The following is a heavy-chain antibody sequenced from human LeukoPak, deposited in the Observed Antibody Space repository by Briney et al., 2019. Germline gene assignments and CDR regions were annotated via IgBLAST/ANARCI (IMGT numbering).Heavy chain of an antibody. J-gene: IGHJ4*02. CDR1: GGSISSYY. CDR2: MYYTGSA. Sequence: PSETLSLTCTVSGGSISSYYWNWIRQPPGQGLEWIGYMYYTGSANYNPSLRSRVTIAVDTSKNQVSLKLSSVTAADTAAYFCARENWRSKSIDFDSWGQGTLVTVSS. V-gene: IGHV4-59*01. D-gene: IGHD6-6*01. CDR3: ARENWRSKSIDFDS.